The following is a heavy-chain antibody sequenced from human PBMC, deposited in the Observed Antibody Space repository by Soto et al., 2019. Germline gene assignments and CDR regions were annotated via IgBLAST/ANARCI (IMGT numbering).Heavy chain of an antibody. Sequence: PGGSLRLSCAASGFTFSGSAMHWVRQASGKGLEWVGRIRSKGNSYATAYAASVKGRFTISRDDSKNTAYLQMNSLKTEDTAVYYCTRLPQDYYGSAYYNWFDPWGQGT. CDR3: TRLPQDYYGSAYYNWFDP. CDR2: IRSKGNSYAT. CDR1: GFTFSGSA. V-gene: IGHV3-73*01. J-gene: IGHJ5*02. D-gene: IGHD3-10*01.